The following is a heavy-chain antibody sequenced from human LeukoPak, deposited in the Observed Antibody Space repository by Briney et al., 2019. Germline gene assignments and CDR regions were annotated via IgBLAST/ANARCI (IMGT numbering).Heavy chain of an antibody. Sequence: GGSPRLSCAASGFTFSNYAIHWVRQAPGKGLEWVAVISYDGSNKYYADSVKGRFTISRDNSKNTLYLQMNSLRVEDTAVYYCARDLLDTSGWYGFYFDFWGQGTLVTVSS. J-gene: IGHJ4*02. V-gene: IGHV3-30-3*01. CDR1: GFTFSNYA. CDR3: ARDLLDTSGWYGFYFDF. CDR2: ISYDGSNK. D-gene: IGHD6-19*01.